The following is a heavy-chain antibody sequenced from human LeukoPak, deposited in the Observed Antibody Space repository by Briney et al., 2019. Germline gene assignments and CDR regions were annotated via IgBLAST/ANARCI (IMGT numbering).Heavy chain of an antibody. D-gene: IGHD2-2*01. V-gene: IGHV1-2*02. CDR2: INPNSGGT. CDR3: ARDLVNCSSTSCYYYYYYMDV. CDR1: GYTFSGYY. Sequence: GASVKVSCKASGYTFSGYYMHWVRQAPGQGLEWIGWINPNSGGTNYAQKFQGRVTMTRDTSISTAYMELSRLRSDDTAVYYCARDLVNCSSTSCYYYYYYMDVWGKGTTVTVSS. J-gene: IGHJ6*03.